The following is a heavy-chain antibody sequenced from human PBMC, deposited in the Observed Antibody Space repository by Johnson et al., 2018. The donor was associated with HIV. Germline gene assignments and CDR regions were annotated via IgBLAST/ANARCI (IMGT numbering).Heavy chain of an antibody. CDR3: AKEGQDLRSSSSDDAFYI. CDR2: ISGSGGST. V-gene: IGHV3-23*01. Sequence: LESGGGLVQPGGSLRLSCAASGFTFSSYAMSWVRQAPGKGLEWVSAISGSGGSTYYADSVKGRFIISRDNSKNTLYLQMNSLRAEDTAVYYCAKEGQDLRSSSSDDAFYIWGQGTMVTVSS. CDR1: GFTFSSYA. D-gene: IGHD6-13*01. J-gene: IGHJ3*02.